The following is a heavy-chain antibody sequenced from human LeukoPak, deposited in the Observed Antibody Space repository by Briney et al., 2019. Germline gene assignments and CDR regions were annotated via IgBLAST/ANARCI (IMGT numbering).Heavy chain of an antibody. D-gene: IGHD2-21*02. V-gene: IGHV4-59*01. J-gene: IGHJ6*03. CDR3: ARARGDSHAYYYYYYMDV. CDR1: GGSISSYY. Sequence: AETLSLTCTVSGGSISSYYWSWIRQPPGKGLEWIGYIYYSGGTNYNPSLKIGVTISVDTPKSQFSLKLSSVTAADTAVYYCARARGDSHAYYYYYYMDVWGKGTTVTISS. CDR2: IYYSGGT.